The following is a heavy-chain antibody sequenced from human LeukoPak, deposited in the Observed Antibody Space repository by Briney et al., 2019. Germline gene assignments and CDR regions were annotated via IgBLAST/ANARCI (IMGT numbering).Heavy chain of an antibody. CDR1: GGSFSGYY. J-gene: IGHJ4*02. CDR3: ARGSDDPLDY. V-gene: IGHV4-34*01. Sequence: SETLSLTCAVYGGSFSGYYWSWIRQPPGKGLEWIGEINHSGSTNHNPSLNSRVTISVDTSKNQFSLKLSSVIAADTAVYYCARGSDDPLDYWGQGTLVTVSS. CDR2: INHSGST.